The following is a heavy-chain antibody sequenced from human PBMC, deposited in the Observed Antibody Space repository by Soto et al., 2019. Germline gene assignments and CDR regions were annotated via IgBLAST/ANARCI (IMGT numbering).Heavy chain of an antibody. CDR1: GYSFSLYG. D-gene: IGHD6-6*01. Sequence: QVQLVQSGAEMKKPGASVTVSCKASGYSFSLYGISWVRQDPGQGLEWMGWISTYNANTKYAQKFQDRVTFTTDTATIAANREVTSLGSDDTAVYYCARIIASSLDFWGQGTLVTVSS. CDR3: ARIIASSLDF. V-gene: IGHV1-18*04. CDR2: ISTYNANT. J-gene: IGHJ4*02.